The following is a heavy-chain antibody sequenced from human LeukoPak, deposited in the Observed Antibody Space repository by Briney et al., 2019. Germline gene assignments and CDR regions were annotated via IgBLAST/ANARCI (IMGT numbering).Heavy chain of an antibody. CDR3: ARDSGRVPYYYYYMDV. CDR1: GYSISSGHY. V-gene: IGHV4-38-2*02. D-gene: IGHD1-1*01. Sequence: SETLSPTCSVSGYSISSGHYWGWTRQPPGKGLEWIGSIYRSGSAYYSPSVQSRVTISVDTSKNQFSLKLSSVTAADTAVYYCARDSGRVPYYYYYMDVWGKGTTVTVSS. CDR2: IYRSGSA. J-gene: IGHJ6*03.